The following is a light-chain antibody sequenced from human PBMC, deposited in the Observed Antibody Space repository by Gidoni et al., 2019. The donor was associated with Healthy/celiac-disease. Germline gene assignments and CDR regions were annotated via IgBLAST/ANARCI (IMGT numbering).Light chain of an antibody. J-gene: IGLJ2*01. CDR2: EGR. V-gene: IGLV2-23*01. CDR1: SSDVGSYNL. Sequence: QSALTQPASVSVSPGQSITISCTGTSSDVGSYNLVSWYQQHPGKAPKLMIYEGRKRPSGVSNRFSGSKSGDKASLTISGLQAEDEADYYCCSYAGSSTYVVFGGGTKLTVL. CDR3: CSYAGSSTYVV.